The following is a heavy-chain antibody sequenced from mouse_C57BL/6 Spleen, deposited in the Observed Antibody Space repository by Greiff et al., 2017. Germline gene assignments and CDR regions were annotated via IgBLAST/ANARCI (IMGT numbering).Heavy chain of an antibody. V-gene: IGHV1-64*01. CDR1: GYTFTSYW. Sequence: QVQLQQPGAELVKPGASVKLSCKASGYTFTSYWMHWVKQRPGQGLEWIGMIHPNSGSTNYNEKFKGKATLTVDKSSSTAYMQLSSLTSEDSAVYYCAGGNYDWFAYWGQGTLVTVSA. J-gene: IGHJ3*01. D-gene: IGHD2-1*01. CDR3: AGGNYDWFAY. CDR2: IHPNSGST.